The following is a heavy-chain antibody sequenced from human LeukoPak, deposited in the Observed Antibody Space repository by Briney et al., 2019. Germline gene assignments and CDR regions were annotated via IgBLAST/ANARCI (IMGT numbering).Heavy chain of an antibody. CDR3: ARQLYDFWSGYPPNYFDY. CDR2: IYYSGST. Sequence: SETLSLTCTVSGGSISSSSYYWGWIRQPPGKGLEWIGSIYYSGSTYYNPSLKSRVTISVDTSKNQFSLKLSSVTAADTAVYYCARQLYDFWSGYPPNYFDYWGQGTLVTVSS. CDR1: GGSISSSSYY. J-gene: IGHJ4*02. D-gene: IGHD3-3*01. V-gene: IGHV4-39*01.